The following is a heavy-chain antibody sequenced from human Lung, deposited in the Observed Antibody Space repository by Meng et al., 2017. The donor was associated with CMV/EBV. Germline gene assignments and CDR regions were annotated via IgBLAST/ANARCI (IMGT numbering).Heavy chain of an antibody. CDR2: IGSPGDT. D-gene: IGHD2-8*01. V-gene: IGHV3-23*01. CDR3: AKDDTSGNGVYDAFDI. J-gene: IGHJ3*02. CDR1: GFTFSVHA. Sequence: GGSLRLSCAAAGFTFSVHAMSWVRQAPGKGLKWVSTIGSPGDTFYADSVRGRFTISRDNSKNTLYLQMNSLRAEDTAVYYCAKDDTSGNGVYDAFDIWGQGTMVTVSS.